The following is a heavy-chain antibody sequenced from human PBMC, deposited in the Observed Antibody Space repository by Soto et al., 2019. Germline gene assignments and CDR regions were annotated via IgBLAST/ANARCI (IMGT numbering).Heavy chain of an antibody. CDR3: ANLLNVAAAGTPHYYGVDV. CDR1: GFTFSNYA. V-gene: IGHV3-30-3*01. Sequence: VQLLESGGGLVQPGGSLRLSCAASGFTFSNYAMSWVRQAPGKGLEWVAFISFDGSKIYYADSVKGRFTISRDNSKNTVYLQMNNLRPGDAAVYHCANLLNVAAAGTPHYYGVDVWGQGTTVTVS. J-gene: IGHJ6*02. CDR2: ISFDGSKI. D-gene: IGHD6-13*01.